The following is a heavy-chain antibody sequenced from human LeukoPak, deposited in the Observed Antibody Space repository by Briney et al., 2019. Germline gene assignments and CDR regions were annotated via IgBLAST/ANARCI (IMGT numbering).Heavy chain of an antibody. D-gene: IGHD6-13*01. CDR2: ISFDGSDK. Sequence: GGSLRLSCAASGFTFSNDGMRWVRQAPGKGLEWVAVISFDGSDKYYADSVKGRFTISRDNSKNTLYLQMNSLRAEDTAVYYCAKDHSSWSFDYWDQGTLVTVSS. CDR1: GFTFSNDG. J-gene: IGHJ4*02. V-gene: IGHV3-30*18. CDR3: AKDHSSWSFDY.